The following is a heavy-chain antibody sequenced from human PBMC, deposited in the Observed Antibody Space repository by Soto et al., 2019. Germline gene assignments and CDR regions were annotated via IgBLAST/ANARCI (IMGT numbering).Heavy chain of an antibody. Sequence: QVQLQESGPGLVKPSETLSLTCTVSGGSISSYYWSWIRQPPGKGLEWVGYIYYSGSTNYNPSLKCRVSISVDTSNSLFSLKLSSVTAADTAVYYCARRWGAAFDYWGQGALVTVSS. CDR2: IYYSGST. D-gene: IGHD6-25*01. CDR1: GGSISSYY. V-gene: IGHV4-59*08. J-gene: IGHJ4*02. CDR3: ARRWGAAFDY.